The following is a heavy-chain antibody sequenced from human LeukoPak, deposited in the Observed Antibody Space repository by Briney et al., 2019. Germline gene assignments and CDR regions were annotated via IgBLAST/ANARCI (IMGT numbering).Heavy chain of an antibody. CDR1: GFTFSSYS. J-gene: IGHJ4*02. CDR2: ISSSSSTI. V-gene: IGHV3-48*01. Sequence: GGSLRLSCAASGFTFSSYSMNWVRQAPGKGLEWVSYISSSSSTIYYADSVKGRFTISRDNAKNSLYLQMNSLRADDTAVYYCARGKSSYYYDSSGYHPDYWGQGTLVTVSS. CDR3: ARGKSSYYYDSSGYHPDY. D-gene: IGHD3-22*01.